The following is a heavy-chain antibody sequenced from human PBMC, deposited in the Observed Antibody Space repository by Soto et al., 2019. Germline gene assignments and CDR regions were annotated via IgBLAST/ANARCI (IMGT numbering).Heavy chain of an antibody. D-gene: IGHD1-26*01. CDR1: SGPSSSHN. CDR3: VRQGIGSLHGLVDV. J-gene: IGHJ6*02. Sequence: QVQLQQSGPGLVKPSETLSLTCTVSSGPSSSHNWGWIRQSPGRGLEWIGYVYNTGGTSYNPSLKSRVTISADTSANQISLTLSFVTAADTAIYYCVRQGIGSLHGLVDVWGQGTTVSVSS. V-gene: IGHV4-59*08. CDR2: VYNTGGT.